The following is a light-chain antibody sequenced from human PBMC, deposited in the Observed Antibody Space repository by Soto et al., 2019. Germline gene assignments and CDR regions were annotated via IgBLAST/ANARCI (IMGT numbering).Light chain of an antibody. CDR2: GGS. CDR3: SSYAGNYVYV. CDR1: SSDVGSYNL. Sequence: QSALTQPASVSGSPGQSITISCTGTSSDVGSYNLVSWYQQRPGKAPKLMISGGSKRPSGVSIRFSGSKSGNAASLTISGLQAEDEADYYCSSYAGNYVYVFGSGTKLTVL. J-gene: IGLJ1*01. V-gene: IGLV2-23*01.